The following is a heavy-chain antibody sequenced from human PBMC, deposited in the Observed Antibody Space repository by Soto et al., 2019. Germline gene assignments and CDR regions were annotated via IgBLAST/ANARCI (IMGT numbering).Heavy chain of an antibody. D-gene: IGHD3-22*01. CDR2: ISGSGGST. V-gene: IGHV3-23*01. CDR3: ATHTSRHVYDSSGSHAFDI. CDR1: GFTFSSYA. J-gene: IGHJ3*02. Sequence: GGSLRLSCAASGFTFSSYAMSWVRQAPGKGLEWVSAISGSGGSTYYADPVKGRFTISRDNSKNTLYLQMNSLRAEDTAVYYCATHTSRHVYDSSGSHAFDIWGQGTMVTVSS.